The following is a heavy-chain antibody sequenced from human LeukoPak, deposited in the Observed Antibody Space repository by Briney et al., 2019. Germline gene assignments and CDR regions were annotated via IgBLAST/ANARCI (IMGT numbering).Heavy chain of an antibody. CDR1: GFTFSSYG. Sequence: PGGSLRLSCAASGFTFSSYGMHWVRQAPGKGLEWVSAISGSGGSTYYADSVKGRFTISRDNSKNTLYLQMNSLRAEDTAVYYCAKAADQWLVRRAFDIWGQGTMVTVSS. CDR2: ISGSGGST. CDR3: AKAADQWLVRRAFDI. V-gene: IGHV3-23*01. D-gene: IGHD6-19*01. J-gene: IGHJ3*02.